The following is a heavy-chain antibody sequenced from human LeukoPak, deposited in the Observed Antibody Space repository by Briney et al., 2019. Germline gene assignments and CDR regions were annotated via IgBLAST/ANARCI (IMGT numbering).Heavy chain of an antibody. Sequence: GGSLRLSCAASGFSFSYSWMHWVRQAPGKGLMGVSRINSDGSSTSYADSVKGRFTISRDNAKNTLYLQMNSLRAEDTAVYYCAKSSSSGRNYYYYYMDVWGKGTTVTVSS. CDR1: GFSFSYSW. CDR3: AKSSSSGRNYYYYYMDV. V-gene: IGHV3-74*01. CDR2: INSDGSST. J-gene: IGHJ6*03. D-gene: IGHD6-19*01.